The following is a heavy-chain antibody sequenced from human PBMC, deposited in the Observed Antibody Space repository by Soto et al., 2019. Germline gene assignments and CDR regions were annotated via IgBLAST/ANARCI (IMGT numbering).Heavy chain of an antibody. CDR1: DFDFSSYG. V-gene: IGHV3-30*03. Sequence: QVQLVETGGGVVQPGRSLSLSCAASDFDFSSYGIHCVRQAPGKGLEWVAASSYDGRETFYADSAKGRFTVSKEMSKNTAFLQMNALRHEDTAVYFCARDSGWPILNFVNWGQGTPVTVSS. D-gene: IGHD3-10*01. J-gene: IGHJ4*02. CDR3: ARDSGWPILNFVN. CDR2: SSYDGRET.